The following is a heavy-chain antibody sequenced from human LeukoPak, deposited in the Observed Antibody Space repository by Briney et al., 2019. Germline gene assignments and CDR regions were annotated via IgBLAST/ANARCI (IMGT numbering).Heavy chain of an antibody. J-gene: IGHJ4*02. D-gene: IGHD3-3*01. CDR3: ARDSGTIYDFWSGYYPNGFDY. CDR1: GFTFTTYW. CDR2: IKQDGSEK. Sequence: GGSLRLSCAASGFTFTTYWMSWVRQAPGKGLEWVANIKQDGSEKYYVDSVKGRFTISRDNAKNSLYLQMNSLRAEDTAVYYCARDSGTIYDFWSGYYPNGFDYWGQGTLVTVSS. V-gene: IGHV3-7*01.